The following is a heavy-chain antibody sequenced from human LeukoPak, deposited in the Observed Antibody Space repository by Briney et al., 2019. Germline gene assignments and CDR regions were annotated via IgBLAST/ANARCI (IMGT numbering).Heavy chain of an antibody. CDR2: IYYSGST. CDR1: GGSISSYY. V-gene: IGHV4-59*01. D-gene: IGHD3-3*01. Sequence: PSETLSLTCTVSGGSISSYYWSWIRQPPGKGLEWIGYIYYSGSTNYNPSLKSRVTISVDTSKNQFSLKLSSVTAADTAVYYCARGALWNFWSGYHTREPYDAFDIWGQGTMVTVSS. J-gene: IGHJ3*02. CDR3: ARGALWNFWSGYHTREPYDAFDI.